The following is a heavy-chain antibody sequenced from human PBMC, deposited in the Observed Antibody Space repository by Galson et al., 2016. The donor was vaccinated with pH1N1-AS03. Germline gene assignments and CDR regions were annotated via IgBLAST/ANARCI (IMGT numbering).Heavy chain of an antibody. CDR2: IYTSGST. CDR3: ARDGGSAYGMDV. J-gene: IGHJ6*02. V-gene: IGHV4-61*02. D-gene: IGHD2-15*01. Sequence: LSLTCTVSGGSISSGSYYWSWIRQPAGKGLEWIGRIYTSGSTNYNPSLKSRVTISVDTSKNQFSLKLSSVTAADTAVYYCARDGGSAYGMDVWGQGTTVTVSS. CDR1: GGSISSGSYY.